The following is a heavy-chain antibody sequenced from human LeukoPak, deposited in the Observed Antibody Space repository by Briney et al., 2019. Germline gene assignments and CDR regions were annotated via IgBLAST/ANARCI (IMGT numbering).Heavy chain of an antibody. J-gene: IGHJ5*02. Sequence: SETLSLTCTVSGGSISSSSYYWGWIRQPPGKGLEWIGSIYYSGSTYHNPSLKSRVTISVDTSKNQFSMKLSSVTAADTAVYYCASQETRYSIAASETWGQGTLVTVSS. CDR3: ASQETRYSIAASET. V-gene: IGHV4-39*01. CDR2: IYYSGST. D-gene: IGHD6-13*01. CDR1: GGSISSSSYY.